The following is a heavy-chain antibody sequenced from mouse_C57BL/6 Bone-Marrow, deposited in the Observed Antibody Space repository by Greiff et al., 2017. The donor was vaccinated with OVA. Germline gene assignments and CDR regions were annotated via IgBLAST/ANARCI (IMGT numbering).Heavy chain of an antibody. CDR3: ACYYYGSSYWYFDV. CDR1: GFSLSTFGMG. CDR2: IWWDDDK. D-gene: IGHD1-1*01. Sequence: QVTLKVSGPGILQPSQTLSLTCSFSGFSLSTFGMGVGWIRQPSGKGLEWLAHIWWDDDKYYNPALKSRLTISKDTSKNQVFLKIANVDTADTATYYCACYYYGSSYWYFDVWGTGTTVTVSS. J-gene: IGHJ1*03. V-gene: IGHV8-8*01.